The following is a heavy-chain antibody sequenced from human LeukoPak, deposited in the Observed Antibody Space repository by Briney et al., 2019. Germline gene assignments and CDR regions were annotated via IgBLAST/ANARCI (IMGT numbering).Heavy chain of an antibody. Sequence: SETLSLTCTVSGGSISSSSYYWGWIRQPPGKGLEWIGSIYYSGSTYYNPSLKSRVTISVDTSKNQFSLKLSSVTAADTAVYYCARVFSSGWFRGYFDYWGQGTLVTVSS. D-gene: IGHD6-19*01. V-gene: IGHV4-39*07. CDR3: ARVFSSGWFRGYFDY. J-gene: IGHJ4*02. CDR2: IYYSGST. CDR1: GGSISSSSYY.